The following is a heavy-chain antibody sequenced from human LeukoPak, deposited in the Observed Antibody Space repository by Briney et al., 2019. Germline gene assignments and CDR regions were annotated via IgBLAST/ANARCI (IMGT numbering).Heavy chain of an antibody. CDR2: INHSGST. CDR1: GGSFSGYY. D-gene: IGHD4-17*01. J-gene: IGHJ6*03. V-gene: IGHV4-34*01. CDR3: ARGYGDYVRYYMDV. Sequence: SETLSLTCAVYGGSFSGYYWSWIRQPPGKGLEWIWEINHSGSTNYNPSLKSRVTISVDTSKNQFSLKLSSVTAADTAVYYCARGYGDYVRYYMDVWGKGTTVTVSS.